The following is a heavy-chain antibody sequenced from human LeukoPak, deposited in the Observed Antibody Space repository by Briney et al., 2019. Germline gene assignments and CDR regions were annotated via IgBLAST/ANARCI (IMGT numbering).Heavy chain of an antibody. J-gene: IGHJ5*02. CDR1: GFTFSTSG. CDR2: IWYDGSNK. V-gene: IGHV3-33*06. Sequence: GGSLRLSCAASGFTFSTSGMHWVRQAPGKGLEWVAVIWYDGSNKYYVDSVKGRFTISRDNSKNTLYLQMNSLRAEDTAVYYCAKDHCDILTGFLWFDPWGQGTLVTVSS. CDR3: AKDHCDILTGFLWFDP. D-gene: IGHD3-9*01.